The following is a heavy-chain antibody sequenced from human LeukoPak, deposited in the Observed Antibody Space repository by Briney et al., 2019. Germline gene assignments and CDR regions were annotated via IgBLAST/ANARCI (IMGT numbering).Heavy chain of an antibody. CDR2: ILPNGGST. J-gene: IGHJ3*02. CDR1: GFTFSSYV. CDR3: ARDRDGGFAFDI. V-gene: IGHV3-64*01. D-gene: IGHD5-24*01. Sequence: GGSLRLSCAASGFTFSSYVMHWVRQAPGKGLEFVSAILPNGGSTSYANSVRGRFTISRDNSKNTLYLQMGSLRVEDMAVYYCARDRDGGFAFDIWGQGTMVTVSS.